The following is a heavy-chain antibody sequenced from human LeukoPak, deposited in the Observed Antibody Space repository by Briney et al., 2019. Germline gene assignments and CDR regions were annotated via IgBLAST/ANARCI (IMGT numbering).Heavy chain of an antibody. CDR3: AREGDGYNQDY. Sequence: GGSLRLSCAASGFIVSSSYMGWVRQAPGKGLEWVSYISSSGSTIYYADSVKGRFTISRDNAKNSLYLQMNSLRAEDTAVYYCAREGDGYNQDYWGQGTLVTISS. D-gene: IGHD5-24*01. CDR1: GFIVSSSY. J-gene: IGHJ4*02. CDR2: ISSSGSTI. V-gene: IGHV3-48*03.